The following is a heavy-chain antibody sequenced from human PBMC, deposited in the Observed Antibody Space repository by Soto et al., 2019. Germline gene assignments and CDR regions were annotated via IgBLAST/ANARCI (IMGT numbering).Heavy chain of an antibody. CDR3: ARAPYCTDGVCPDAFDV. Sequence: SVKVSFKASVGTFISYAISWVRQAPGQGLEWMGGIIPICGTANYAQKFQGRVTITADESTSTAYMELSSLRSDDTGVYYCARAPYCTDGVCPDAFDVWGQGTMVTVSS. CDR1: VGTFISYA. V-gene: IGHV1-69*13. D-gene: IGHD2-8*01. J-gene: IGHJ3*01. CDR2: IIPICGTA.